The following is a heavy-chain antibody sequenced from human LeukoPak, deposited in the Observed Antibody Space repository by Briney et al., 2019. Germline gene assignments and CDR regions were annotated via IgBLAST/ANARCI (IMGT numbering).Heavy chain of an antibody. D-gene: IGHD6-13*01. V-gene: IGHV3-23*01. CDR1: GFTFSSYA. CDR3: AKDGAPAAGEDYFDY. Sequence: RGSLRLSCAASGFTFSSYAMSWVRQAPGKGLEWVSGISGSGGSTYYADSVKGRFTISRDNSKNTLFLQMNSLRAEDTAVYYCAKDGAPAAGEDYFDYWGQGTLVTVSS. J-gene: IGHJ4*02. CDR2: ISGSGGST.